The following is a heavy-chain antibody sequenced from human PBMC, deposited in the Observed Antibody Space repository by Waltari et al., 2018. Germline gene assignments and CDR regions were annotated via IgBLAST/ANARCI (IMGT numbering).Heavy chain of an antibody. CDR2: NNGDGSRM. J-gene: IGHJ4*02. CDR3: VRVDNNGLEPFDY. CDR1: GFTLSHSW. D-gene: IGHD1-1*01. V-gene: IGHV3-74*01. Sequence: EVQLVESGGDLVQPGGSLRLSCAPSGFTLSHSWVHWVRQASGKGLVGGLWNNGDGSRMTYADSVKGRFTLSRDNAKSTVYLQMSSLRAEDTALYYCVRVDNNGLEPFDYWGQGTLVTVSS.